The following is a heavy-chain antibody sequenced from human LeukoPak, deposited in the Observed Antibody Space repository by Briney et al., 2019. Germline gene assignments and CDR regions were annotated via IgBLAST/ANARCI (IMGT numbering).Heavy chain of an antibody. CDR3: RSVTMGDY. Sequence: ASVKVSCKTYGYTFTDYYMHWVRQAPGQGLEWMGRIRLRSGGTNYAQKFQGRVTVTRDTSISTVYMELTRLRSDDTAVYYCRSVTMGDYWGQGTLVTVSS. D-gene: IGHD4-23*01. J-gene: IGHJ4*02. CDR1: GYTFTDYY. CDR2: IRLRSGGT. V-gene: IGHV1-2*06.